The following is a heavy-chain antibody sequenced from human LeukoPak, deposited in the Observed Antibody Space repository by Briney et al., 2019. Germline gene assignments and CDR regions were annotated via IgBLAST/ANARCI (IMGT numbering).Heavy chain of an antibody. V-gene: IGHV3-30*02. J-gene: IGHJ6*03. CDR2: IRYDGSNK. Sequence: GGSLRLSCAASGFTFSSYGMHWVRQAPGKGLEWVAFIRYDGSNKYYADSVKGRFTISRDNSKNTLYLQMNSLRAEDTAVYYCAKDYYGSGSHYDYYYYMDVWGKGTTVTVSS. CDR3: AKDYYGSGSHYDYYYYMDV. D-gene: IGHD3-10*01. CDR1: GFTFSSYG.